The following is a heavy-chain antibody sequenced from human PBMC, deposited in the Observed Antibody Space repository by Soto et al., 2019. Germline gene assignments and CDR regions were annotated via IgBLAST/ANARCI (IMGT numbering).Heavy chain of an antibody. V-gene: IGHV4-61*08. J-gene: IGHJ4*02. CDR1: GASVSSGDYY. Sequence: QVQLQESGPGLVKPSETPSLTCSVSGASVSSGDYYWSWVRQPPGKGLEWIGYIYYSGSTHYNPSLESRVTMSLDTSKNQLSLSLRSVTAADTAVYYCASTTTLLATRAFDHGGQGARVTVSS. CDR3: ASTTTLLATRAFDH. D-gene: IGHD5-12*01. CDR2: IYYSGST.